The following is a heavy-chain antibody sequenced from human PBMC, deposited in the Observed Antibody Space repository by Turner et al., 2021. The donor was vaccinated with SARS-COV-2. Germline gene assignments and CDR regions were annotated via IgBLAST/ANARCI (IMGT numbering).Heavy chain of an antibody. CDR2: IYYSGST. CDR3: AGEEVVFRASHTLYYYGMDV. V-gene: IGHV4-39*01. J-gene: IGHJ6*02. CDR1: GGSISSSSYY. Sequence: QLQLQESGPGLVKPSETLSLTCTVSGGSISSSSYYWGWIRQPPGKGLEWIGSIYYSGSTYYNPSIKSRVTISVDTSKNQFSLKLSSVTAADTAVYYCAGEEVVFRASHTLYYYGMDVWGQGTTVTVSS. D-gene: IGHD3-22*01.